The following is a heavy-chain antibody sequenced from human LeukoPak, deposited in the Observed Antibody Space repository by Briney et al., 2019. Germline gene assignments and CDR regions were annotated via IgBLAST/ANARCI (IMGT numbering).Heavy chain of an antibody. CDR1: GFTFSSYA. CDR3: AKVRATMIVVDNPFDY. Sequence: GGSLRLSCAASGFTFSSYAMHWVRQAPRKGLEFVSAIGSDGDRTYYANSVKGRYTISRDNSKNTLYLQMNSLKAEDTAVYYCAKVRATMIVVDNPFDYWGQGTLVTVSS. CDR2: IGSDGDRT. V-gene: IGHV3-64*01. J-gene: IGHJ4*02. D-gene: IGHD3-22*01.